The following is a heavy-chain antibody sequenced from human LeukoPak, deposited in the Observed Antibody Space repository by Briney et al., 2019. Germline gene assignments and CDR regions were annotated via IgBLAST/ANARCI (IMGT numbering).Heavy chain of an antibody. D-gene: IGHD1-26*01. CDR1: GYNFPNYW. V-gene: IGHV5-51*01. Sequence: GESLKISCKASGYNFPNYWIGWVRQMPGKGLEWMGIIYPGDSDTRYSPSFQVQVTISADKSINTAYLQWSSLKASDTAMYFCARLSGSYYSAGDYWGQGTLVTVSP. CDR2: IYPGDSDT. J-gene: IGHJ4*02. CDR3: ARLSGSYYSAGDY.